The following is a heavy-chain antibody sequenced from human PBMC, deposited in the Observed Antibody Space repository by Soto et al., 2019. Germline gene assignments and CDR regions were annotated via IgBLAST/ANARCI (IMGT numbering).Heavy chain of an antibody. CDR1: GFTFSSYA. D-gene: IGHD2-8*01. J-gene: IGHJ4*02. CDR2: ISGSGGST. CDR3: TRLGTENGKDLVLMVL. Sequence: GGSLRLSCAASGFTFSSYAMSWVRQAPGKGLEWVSAISGSGGSTYYADSVKGRFTISRDDSKNTAYLQMNSLKTEDTAVYYYTRLGTENGKDLVLMVLWGQGTLVTVST. V-gene: IGHV3-23*01.